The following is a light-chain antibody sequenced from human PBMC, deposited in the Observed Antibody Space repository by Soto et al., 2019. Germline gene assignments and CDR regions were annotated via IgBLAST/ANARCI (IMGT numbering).Light chain of an antibody. J-gene: IGKJ4*01. CDR1: RSISFW. Sequence: DIQMTQSPSTLSASVGDRVTITCRASRSISFWLAWYQKKPGKAPKFLISRASSLESGVPSRFSGSGFGTEFTLTISSLQPDDFATYFCQHYSSYPLSFGGGTKVEIK. V-gene: IGKV1-5*03. CDR3: QHYSSYPLS. CDR2: RAS.